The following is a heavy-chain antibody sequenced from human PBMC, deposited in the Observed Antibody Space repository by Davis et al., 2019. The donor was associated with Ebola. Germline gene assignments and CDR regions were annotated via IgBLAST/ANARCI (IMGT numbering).Heavy chain of an antibody. Sequence: GGSLRLSCAASGFTFSTYWMSWVRQAPGKGLEWVAYISGRDDYSNYAESVRGRFTISRDNAENSLYLQMDSLRAEDTAVYYCAREVDSSGYVLWGQGTLVTVSS. CDR1: GFTFSTYW. D-gene: IGHD3-22*01. CDR3: AREVDSSGYVL. V-gene: IGHV3-11*06. CDR2: ISGRDDYS. J-gene: IGHJ4*02.